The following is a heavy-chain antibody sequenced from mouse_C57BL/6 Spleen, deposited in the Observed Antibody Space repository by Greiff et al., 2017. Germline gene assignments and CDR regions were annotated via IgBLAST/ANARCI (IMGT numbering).Heavy chain of an antibody. CDR3: ARGAYSNYYAMDY. D-gene: IGHD2-5*01. V-gene: IGHV3-6*01. J-gene: IGHJ4*01. Sequence: EVQLQQSGPGLVKPSQSLSLTCSVTGYSITSGYYWNWIRQFPGNKLEWMGYISYDGSNNYNPSLKNRISITRDTSKNQFFLKLNSVTTEDTATYYCARGAYSNYYAMDYWGQGTSVTVSS. CDR2: ISYDGSN. CDR1: GYSITSGYY.